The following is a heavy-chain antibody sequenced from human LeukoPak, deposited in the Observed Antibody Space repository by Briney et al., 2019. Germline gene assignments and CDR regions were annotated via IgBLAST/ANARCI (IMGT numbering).Heavy chain of an antibody. CDR1: GFTFSSYG. CDR2: ISSNGGST. D-gene: IGHD2-15*01. V-gene: IGHV3-64D*09. Sequence: GGSLRLSCSASGFTFSSYGMHWVRQAPGKGLEYVSGISSNGGSTYDADSVEGRFTISRDNSKNALYLQMSSLRTEDTAVYYCVKAVVPTVYYFDYWGQGTLVTVSS. CDR3: VKAVVPTVYYFDY. J-gene: IGHJ4*02.